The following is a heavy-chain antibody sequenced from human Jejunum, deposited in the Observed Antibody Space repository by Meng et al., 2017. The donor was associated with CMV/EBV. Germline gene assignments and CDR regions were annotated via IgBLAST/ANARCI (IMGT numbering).Heavy chain of an antibody. CDR1: TFNNNG. D-gene: IGHD2-8*01. CDR2: ISAYNSNT. Sequence: TFNNNGISWVRQAPGQGLEYMGWISAYNSNTNYAQKFQGRVTMTTDTSTSTACMELRSLTSDDTAVYFCARDSSLDILMLSYLTFDLWGQGTMVTVSS. CDR3: ARDSSLDILMLSYLTFDL. V-gene: IGHV1-18*01. J-gene: IGHJ3*01.